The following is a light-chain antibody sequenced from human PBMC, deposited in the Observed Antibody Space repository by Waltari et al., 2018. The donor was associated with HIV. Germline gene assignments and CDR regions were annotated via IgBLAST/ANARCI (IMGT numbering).Light chain of an antibody. J-gene: IGKJ5*01. CDR3: EQSSSAPRVT. CDR1: QSISRY. Sequence: DIQMTQSPSSLSTSVGDRVTITCRASQSISRYLNWYQQKPGKAPKLLIYAASSLQSGVPSRFSGSGSGTDFTLTISSLQPEDFATYYCEQSSSAPRVTFGQGTRLEIK. V-gene: IGKV1-39*01. CDR2: AAS.